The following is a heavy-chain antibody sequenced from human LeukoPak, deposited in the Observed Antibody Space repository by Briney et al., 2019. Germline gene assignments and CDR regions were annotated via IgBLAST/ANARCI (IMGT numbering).Heavy chain of an antibody. V-gene: IGHV3-23*01. CDR3: AKSGRDYGYGDYVRKNWFDP. CDR2: ISGRCGST. Sequence: GSLRPSFSSPGITFNQYGISLVPPAPRKGLGLVFSISGRCGSTYYADSVKGRFTISRDNSENTLYLQMNSLRAEDTAVYYCAKSGRDYGYGDYVRKNWFDPWGQGTLATVSS. D-gene: IGHD4-17*01. J-gene: IGHJ5*02. CDR1: GITFNQYG.